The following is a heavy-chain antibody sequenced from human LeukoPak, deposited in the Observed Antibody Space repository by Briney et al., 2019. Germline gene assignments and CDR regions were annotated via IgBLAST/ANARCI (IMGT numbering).Heavy chain of an antibody. D-gene: IGHD1-26*01. CDR2: IYYSGST. Sequence: PSETLSLTCTVSGGSISSHYWSWIRQPPGKGLEWIGYIYYSGSTNYNPSLKSRVTISVDTSKNQFSLKLSSVTAADTAVYYCARDRGPYSGSQTQAFDIWGQGTMVTVSS. V-gene: IGHV4-59*11. CDR1: GGSISSHY. CDR3: ARDRGPYSGSQTQAFDI. J-gene: IGHJ3*02.